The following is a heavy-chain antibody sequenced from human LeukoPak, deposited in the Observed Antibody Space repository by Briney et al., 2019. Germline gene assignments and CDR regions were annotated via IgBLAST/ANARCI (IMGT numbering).Heavy chain of an antibody. CDR2: IYPGDSNT. D-gene: IGHD5-18*01. J-gene: IGHJ6*02. Sequence: GESLKISCKGAGYRFNNYWIGWVRQMPGKGLEWMGLIYPGDSNTRYSPSFQGQVTISADKSISTAYLQWSSLKASDTAMYYCASIQAEYYYYYGMDVWGQGTTVTVSS. V-gene: IGHV5-51*01. CDR3: ASIQAEYYYYYGMDV. CDR1: GYRFNNYW.